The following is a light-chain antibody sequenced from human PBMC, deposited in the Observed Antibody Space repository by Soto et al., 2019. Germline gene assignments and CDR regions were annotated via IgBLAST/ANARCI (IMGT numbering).Light chain of an antibody. CDR2: YDS. J-gene: IGLJ2*01. CDR1: NIGSKS. V-gene: IGLV3-21*04. Sequence: SYELTQPPSVSVAPGKTARITCGGNNIGSKSVHWYQQKPGQAPVLVIYYDSDRTSGIPERFSGSNSGNTATLTISRVEAGYEADYYCQVWDSSSDHVVFGGGTKLTVL. CDR3: QVWDSSSDHVV.